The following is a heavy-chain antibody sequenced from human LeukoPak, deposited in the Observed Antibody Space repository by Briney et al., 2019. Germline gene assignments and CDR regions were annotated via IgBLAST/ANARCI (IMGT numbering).Heavy chain of an antibody. D-gene: IGHD6-6*01. CDR3: ARRGTDSSSSLTNWFDP. Sequence: ASVRVSCKASGYTFTSYHMHWVRQAPGQGLEWMGIINPSGGSTSYAQKFQGRVTMTRDTSTSTVYMELSSLRSEDTAVYYCARRGTDSSSSLTNWFDPWGQGTLVTVSS. CDR1: GYTFTSYH. CDR2: INPSGGST. J-gene: IGHJ5*02. V-gene: IGHV1-46*01.